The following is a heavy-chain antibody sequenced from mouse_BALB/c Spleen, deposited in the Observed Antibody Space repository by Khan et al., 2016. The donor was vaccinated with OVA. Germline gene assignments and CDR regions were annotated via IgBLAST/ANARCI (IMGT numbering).Heavy chain of an antibody. Sequence: QVQLQQSGAELVKPGASVKLSCKTSGYTFTSYWIQWVKQRPGQGLGWIGQIFPGTRTTYYNENFKGKATLTIDTSSTTAYMQLSSLTSEDSAVYFCARGYFGNYEFAYWGQGTLVTVSA. CDR3: ARGYFGNYEFAY. V-gene: IGHV1S132*01. CDR2: IFPGTRTT. CDR1: GYTFTSYW. J-gene: IGHJ3*01. D-gene: IGHD2-1*01.